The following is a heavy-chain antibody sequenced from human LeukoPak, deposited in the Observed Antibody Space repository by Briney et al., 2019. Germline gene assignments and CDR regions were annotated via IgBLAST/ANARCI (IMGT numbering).Heavy chain of an antibody. CDR1: GYTFTSYG. CDR3: ARATEVSPFYYYGMDV. J-gene: IGHJ6*02. V-gene: IGHV1-18*01. CDR2: ISAYNGNT. Sequence: ASVKVSCKASGYTFTSYGISWVRQAPGQGLEWMGWISAYNGNTNYAQKLGGRVTMTTDTSTSTAYMELRSLRSDDTAVYYCARATEVSPFYYYGMDVWGQGTTVTVSS.